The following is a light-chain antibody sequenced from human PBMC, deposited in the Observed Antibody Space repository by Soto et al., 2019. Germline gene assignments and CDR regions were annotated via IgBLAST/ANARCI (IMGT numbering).Light chain of an antibody. J-gene: IGKJ4*01. CDR1: QGICYT. CDR2: DTS. Sequence: EVVMIPSQATLSVSPCECVSLSFSARQGICYTLAWYQHHPGQTPRLLIYDTSTRATGVPARFSGSRSGPEFTLTFNSLQSEDFAIYYWPPYNNWPLTFCGGT. V-gene: IGKV3-15*01. CDR3: PPYNNWPLT.